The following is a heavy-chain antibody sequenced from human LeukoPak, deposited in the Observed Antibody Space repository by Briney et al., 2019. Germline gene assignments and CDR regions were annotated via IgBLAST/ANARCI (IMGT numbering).Heavy chain of an antibody. CDR1: GGSISSYY. D-gene: IGHD6-19*01. Sequence: SETLSLTRTVSGGSISSYYWSWIRQPAGTGLKGIGRIYTSGSTNYHPALKSRVTMSVETSKNQFSLKLSSVTAADTAVYYWARERMVDRLAAVADCDYWGQGTLVTVSS. CDR2: IYTSGST. CDR3: ARERMVDRLAAVADCDY. V-gene: IGHV4-4*07. J-gene: IGHJ4*02.